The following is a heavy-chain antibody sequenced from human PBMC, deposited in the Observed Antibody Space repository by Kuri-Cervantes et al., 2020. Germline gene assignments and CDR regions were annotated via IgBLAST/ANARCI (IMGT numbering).Heavy chain of an antibody. CDR3: AGGPYCGGDCYSGLP. Sequence: GGSLRLSCAASGFTFSNYGMHWVRQAPGKGLEWVAVIWYDGSNKYYADSVKGRFTISRDNSKNTLYLQMNSLRAEDTAVYYCAGGPYCGGDCYSGLPWGQGTLVTVSS. V-gene: IGHV3-33*08. CDR1: GFTFSNYG. J-gene: IGHJ5*02. CDR2: IWYDGSNK. D-gene: IGHD2-21*02.